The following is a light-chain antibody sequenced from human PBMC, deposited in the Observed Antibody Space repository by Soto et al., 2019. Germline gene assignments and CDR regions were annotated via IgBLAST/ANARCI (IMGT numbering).Light chain of an antibody. V-gene: IGLV4-69*01. J-gene: IGLJ3*02. Sequence: QLVLTQSPSASASLGASVKLTCTLSSGHSSYAIAWHQLQPEKGPRSLMKLDSDGSHTKGDGIPDRFSGSSSGAERYLTISGLQSEDEADYYCQTWGTGFQVFGGGTKLTVL. CDR1: SGHSSYA. CDR3: QTWGTGFQV. CDR2: LDSDGSH.